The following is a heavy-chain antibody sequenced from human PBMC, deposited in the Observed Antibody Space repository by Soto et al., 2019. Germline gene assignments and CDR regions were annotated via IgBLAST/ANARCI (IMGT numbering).Heavy chain of an antibody. Sequence: GGSLRLSCAASGFTFSNYGIHWVRQAPGKGLEWVAVILYDGSNKYYADSVKGRFTISRDNSKNTLYLQMNSLRDEDTAVYYWGEGWGWEALKYHYGMDLWGQGTKVTVSS. CDR3: GEGWGWEALKYHYGMDL. CDR2: ILYDGSNK. V-gene: IGHV3-30*18. J-gene: IGHJ6*02. D-gene: IGHD1-26*01. CDR1: GFTFSNYG.